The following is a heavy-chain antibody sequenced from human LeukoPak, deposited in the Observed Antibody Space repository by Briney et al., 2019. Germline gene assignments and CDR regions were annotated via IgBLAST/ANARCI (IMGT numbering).Heavy chain of an antibody. V-gene: IGHV3-48*04. D-gene: IGHD5-24*01. CDR1: GFTFSTYS. Sequence: GGSLRLSCAASGFTFSTYSMNWVRQAPGKGLEWVSYISSSSSTIYYADSVEGRFTISRDNAKNSLYLQMNSLRAEDTAVYYCARSPVEMATTFDYWGQGTLVTVSS. J-gene: IGHJ4*02. CDR2: ISSSSSTI. CDR3: ARSPVEMATTFDY.